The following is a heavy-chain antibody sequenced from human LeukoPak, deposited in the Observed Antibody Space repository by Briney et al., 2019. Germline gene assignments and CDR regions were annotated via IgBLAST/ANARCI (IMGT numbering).Heavy chain of an antibody. V-gene: IGHV1-2*02. CDR1: EYTFTGYY. CDR2: INPNSGGT. CDR3: ARGVLRYFDWLLNPYYYYGMDV. J-gene: IGHJ6*02. D-gene: IGHD3-9*01. Sequence: ASVKVSCKASEYTFTGYYMHWVRQAPGQGLEWMGWINPNSGGTNYAQKFQGRVTMTRDTSISTAYMELSRLRSDDTAVYYCARGVLRYFDWLLNPYYYYGMDVWGQGTTVTVSS.